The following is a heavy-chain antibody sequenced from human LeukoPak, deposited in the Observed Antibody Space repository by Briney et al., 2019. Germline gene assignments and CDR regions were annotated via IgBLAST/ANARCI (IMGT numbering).Heavy chain of an antibody. CDR3: AKNPGRSESLHFDY. CDR2: IRYDGSNK. D-gene: IGHD3-10*01. V-gene: IGHV3-30*02. CDR1: GFTFSSYG. Sequence: GGSLRLSCAASGFTFSSYGMHWVRQAPGKGLEWVAFIRYDGSNKYYADSVKGRFTISRDNSKNTLYLQMNSLRAEDTAVYYCAKNPGRSESLHFDYWGQGTLVTVSS. J-gene: IGHJ4*02.